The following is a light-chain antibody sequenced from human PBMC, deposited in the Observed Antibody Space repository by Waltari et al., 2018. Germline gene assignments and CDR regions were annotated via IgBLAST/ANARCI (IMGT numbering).Light chain of an antibody. Sequence: DIQMTQSPSSLSASLGDRVTITCRASHSISSYLNWYQQKPGKAPKLLIYAASSLQSGVPSRFSVSGSGTDFTLTFSSLQPEDSATYYCQQSYSTPYTFGQGTKLEIK. J-gene: IGKJ2*01. CDR2: AAS. CDR1: HSISSY. V-gene: IGKV1-39*01. CDR3: QQSYSTPYT.